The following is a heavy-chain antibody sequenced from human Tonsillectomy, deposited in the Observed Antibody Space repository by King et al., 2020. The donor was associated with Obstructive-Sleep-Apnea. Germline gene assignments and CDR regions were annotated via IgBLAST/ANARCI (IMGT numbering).Heavy chain of an antibody. Sequence: VQLVESGGGVVQPGRSLRLSCAASGFTFRSYAMHWVRQAPGKGLDWVAVISYDGSNKYYADSVKGRFTISRDNSKNTLYLQMNSLRAEDTAVYYCARAPWGGDDYLDYWGQGTLVTVSS. CDR1: GFTFRSYA. J-gene: IGHJ4*02. CDR3: ARAPWGGDDYLDY. V-gene: IGHV3-30*04. D-gene: IGHD3-16*01. CDR2: ISYDGSNK.